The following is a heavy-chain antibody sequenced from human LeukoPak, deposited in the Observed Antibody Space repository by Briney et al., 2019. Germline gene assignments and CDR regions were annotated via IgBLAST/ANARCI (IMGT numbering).Heavy chain of an antibody. CDR1: GGSISSSSYY. V-gene: IGHV4-39*07. CDR2: IYYSGST. CDR3: ARAYGDGYNSDGHWFDP. Sequence: PSETLSLTCTVSGGSISSSSYYWGWIRQPPGKGLEWIGSIYYSGSTYYNPSLKSRVTISVDTSKNQFSLKLSSVTAADTAVYYCARAYGDGYNSDGHWFDPWGQGTLVTVSS. D-gene: IGHD5-24*01. J-gene: IGHJ5*02.